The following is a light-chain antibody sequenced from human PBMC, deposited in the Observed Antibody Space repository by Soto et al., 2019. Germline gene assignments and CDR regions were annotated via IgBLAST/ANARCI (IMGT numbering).Light chain of an antibody. Sequence: DIQMTQSPSSLSAFVGDRVTITCRTTQAISNYVAWFQQKPGQVPKLLIYAVSSLRSGVPSRFSGSGSGTDFTLTINTLPPEDVATYYCHNYNSDPRTFGQGNKV. V-gene: IGKV1-27*01. CDR3: HNYNSDPRT. CDR1: QAISNY. CDR2: AVS. J-gene: IGKJ1*01.